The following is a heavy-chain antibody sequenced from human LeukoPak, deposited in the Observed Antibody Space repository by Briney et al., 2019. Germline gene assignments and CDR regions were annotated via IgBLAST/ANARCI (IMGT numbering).Heavy chain of an antibody. CDR3: ARRYYDTRGYEYLYY. CDR2: ISHDGSNK. J-gene: IGHJ4*02. D-gene: IGHD3-22*01. Sequence: GGSLRLSCAGSGFFFDRFAIHWVRQAPGEGLEWVAAISHDGSNKYYGDSVKGRFTISRDNSRNTLYLEMNSLRDEDTAIYYCARRYYDTRGYEYLYYWGQGTLVTVSS. V-gene: IGHV3-30*04. CDR1: GFFFDRFA.